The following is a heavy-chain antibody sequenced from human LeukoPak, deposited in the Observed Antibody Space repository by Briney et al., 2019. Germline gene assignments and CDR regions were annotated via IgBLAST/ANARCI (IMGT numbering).Heavy chain of an antibody. D-gene: IGHD2-8*01. Sequence: GRSLRLSCAASGFTFDDYAMHWVRQPPGKGLEWVSGISWNSGSIGYADSVKGRFTISRDNAKNSLYLQMNSLRAEDTAVYYCARSRDYCTNGVCFYFDYWGQGTLVTVSS. J-gene: IGHJ4*02. V-gene: IGHV3-9*01. CDR2: ISWNSGSI. CDR3: ARSRDYCTNGVCFYFDY. CDR1: GFTFDDYA.